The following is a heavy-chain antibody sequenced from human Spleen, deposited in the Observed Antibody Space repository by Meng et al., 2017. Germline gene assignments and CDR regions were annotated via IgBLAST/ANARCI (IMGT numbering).Heavy chain of an antibody. D-gene: IGHD3-22*01. CDR1: GYTLTNYY. V-gene: IGHV1-2*02. J-gene: IGHJ3*02. CDR2: INPNSGGT. CDR3: ARWQDSSGYYYVDAFDI. Sequence: QVEMVQSGAEVKKPGASWKVSCKASGYTLTNYYTHWVRQAPGQGLAWMGWINPNSGGTNYAQKFQGRVTMTRDTSISTAYMELSRLRSDDTAVYYCARWQDSSGYYYVDAFDIWGQGTMVTVSS.